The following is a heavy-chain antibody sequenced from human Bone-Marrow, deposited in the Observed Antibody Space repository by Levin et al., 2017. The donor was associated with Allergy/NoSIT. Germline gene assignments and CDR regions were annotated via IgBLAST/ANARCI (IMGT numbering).Heavy chain of an antibody. CDR3: ARTSYFVGDYQVGFDN. D-gene: IGHD4-17*01. CDR2: IYWDGDE. CDR1: GFSLTTSGVG. V-gene: IGHV2-5*02. Sequence: ESGPTLVKPTQTLTLTCTFSGFSLTTSGVGVGWIRQPPGKALEWLALIYWDGDEQYSPPLKSRLTITKDTSKNQVALTLTNMDPVDTATYYCARTSYFVGDYQVGFDNWGQGTQVTVSS. J-gene: IGHJ4*02.